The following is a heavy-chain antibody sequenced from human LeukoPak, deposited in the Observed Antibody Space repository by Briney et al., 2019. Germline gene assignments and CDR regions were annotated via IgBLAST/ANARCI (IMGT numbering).Heavy chain of an antibody. D-gene: IGHD1-20*01. Sequence: ASVKVSCKASGYTFTSYGISWVRQAPGQGLEWMGWISAYNGNTNYAPTFQDRVTMTRDMSTSTVYMELSSLKSEDTAVYYCATDLTGTTTGHYWGQGTLVIVSS. CDR2: ISAYNGNT. CDR3: ATDLTGTTTGHY. J-gene: IGHJ4*02. V-gene: IGHV1-18*01. CDR1: GYTFTSYG.